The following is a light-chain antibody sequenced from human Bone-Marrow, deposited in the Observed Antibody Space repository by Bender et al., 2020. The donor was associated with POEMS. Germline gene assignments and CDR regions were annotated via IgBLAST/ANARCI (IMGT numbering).Light chain of an antibody. CDR3: QVWESSSDHLV. V-gene: IGLV3-21*02. CDR2: DYN. CDR1: NIGSYS. J-gene: IGLJ2*01. Sequence: SYVLTQPPSVSVAPGQTASITCGGNNIGSYSVHWYQQKPGQAPVLLVYDYNDRPSGIPERFSGSNSGNTATLTISRVEAEDEANYYCQVWESSSDHLVFGGGTKLAVL.